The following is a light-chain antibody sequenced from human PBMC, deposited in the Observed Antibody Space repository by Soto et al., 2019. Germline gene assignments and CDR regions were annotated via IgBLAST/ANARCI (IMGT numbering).Light chain of an antibody. CDR2: AAS. J-gene: IGKJ5*01. Sequence: DIQMTQSPSSLSASVGXRVTITCRARQSISSYLNWYQQKPGKAPKLLIYAASSLQSGVPSRFSGSGSGTDFTLTISSLQPEDFATYYCQQSYSTPITFGQGTRLEIK. CDR3: QQSYSTPIT. V-gene: IGKV1-39*01. CDR1: QSISSY.